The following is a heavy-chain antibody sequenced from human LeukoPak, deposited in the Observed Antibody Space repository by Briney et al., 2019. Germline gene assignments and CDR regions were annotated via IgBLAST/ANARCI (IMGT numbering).Heavy chain of an antibody. J-gene: IGHJ4*02. CDR1: GGSFSGYY. D-gene: IGHD1-26*01. CDR2: INHSGST. V-gene: IGHV4-34*01. CDR3: ARMGVGARPFDC. Sequence: PSETLSLTCAVYGGSFSGYYWSWIRQPPGKGLEWIGEINHSGSTNYNPSLKSRVTISVDTSKNQFSLKLSSVTAADTAVYYCARMGVGARPFDCRGQGTLVTVSS.